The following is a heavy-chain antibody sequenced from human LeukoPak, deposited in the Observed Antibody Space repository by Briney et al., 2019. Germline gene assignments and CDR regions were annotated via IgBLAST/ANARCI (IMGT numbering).Heavy chain of an antibody. CDR3: ARDTWCSSTSCYPNGMDV. Sequence: SETLSLTCTVSGGSISSYYWSWIRQPAGKGLEWLGRIYTSGSTNYNPSLKSRVTMSLDTSKNQFSLKLSSVTAADTAVYYCARDTWCSSTSCYPNGMDVWGQGTTVTVSS. CDR2: IYTSGST. V-gene: IGHV4-4*07. J-gene: IGHJ6*02. CDR1: GGSISSYY. D-gene: IGHD2-2*01.